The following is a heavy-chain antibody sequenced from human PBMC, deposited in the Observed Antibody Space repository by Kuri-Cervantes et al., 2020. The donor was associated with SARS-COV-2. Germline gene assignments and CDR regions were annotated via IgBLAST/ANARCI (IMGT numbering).Heavy chain of an antibody. Sequence: GGSLRLSCAASGFTFSSYDMHWVRQATGKGLEWVSAIGTAVDTYYPGSVKGRFTISRENAKNSLYLQMNSLRAGDTAVYYCARDLGGPRFGGMDVWGQGTTVTVSS. D-gene: IGHD3-16*01. V-gene: IGHV3-13*01. CDR3: ARDLGGPRFGGMDV. CDR1: GFTFSSYD. J-gene: IGHJ6*02. CDR2: IGTAVDT.